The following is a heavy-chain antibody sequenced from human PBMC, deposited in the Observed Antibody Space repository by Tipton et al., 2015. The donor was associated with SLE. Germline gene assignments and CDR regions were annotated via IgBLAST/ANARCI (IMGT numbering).Heavy chain of an antibody. J-gene: IGHJ4*02. CDR2: IFHTGST. V-gene: IGHV4-38-2*01. Sequence: TLSLTCAVSGYSISSGYYWGWIRQPPGKGLEWIATIFHTGSTYYNPSLKSRVTISVDTSKNQLSLRVSSVIAADTAVYYCARMFRAASGGFDYWGQGTLVTVSS. CDR3: ARMFRAASGGFDY. D-gene: IGHD6-13*01. CDR1: GYSISSGYY.